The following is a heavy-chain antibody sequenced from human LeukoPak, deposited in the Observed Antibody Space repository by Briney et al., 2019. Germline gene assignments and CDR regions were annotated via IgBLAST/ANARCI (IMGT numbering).Heavy chain of an antibody. V-gene: IGHV3-30-3*01. J-gene: IGHJ4*02. Sequence: GGSLRLSCAASGFTFSSYAMHWVRQAPGKGLEWVAVISYDGSNKYYADSVKGRFTISRDNSKNTLYLQMNSLRAEDTAVYYCARXXVDIVATTRLGEYYFDYWGQGTLVTVSS. CDR2: ISYDGSNK. CDR3: ARXXVDIVATTRLGEYYFDY. D-gene: IGHD5-12*01. CDR1: GFTFSSYA.